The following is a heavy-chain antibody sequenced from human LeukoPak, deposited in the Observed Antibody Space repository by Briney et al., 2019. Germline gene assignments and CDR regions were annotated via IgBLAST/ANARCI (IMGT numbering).Heavy chain of an antibody. V-gene: IGHV3-48*01. CDR2: ISSSSSTI. CDR1: GFTFSSYS. J-gene: IGHJ6*02. CDR3: ARDGPLVVTDYYGMDV. Sequence: GGSLRLSCAASGFTFSSYSMNWVRQAPGKGLEWVSYISSSSSTIYYADSVKGRLTISRDNAKNSLYLQMNSLRAEDTAVYYCARDGPLVVTDYYGMDVWGQGTTVTVSS. D-gene: IGHD2-21*02.